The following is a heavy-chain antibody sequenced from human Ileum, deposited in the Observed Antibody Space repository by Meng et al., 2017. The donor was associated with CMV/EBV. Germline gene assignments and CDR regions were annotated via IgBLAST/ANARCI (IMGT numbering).Heavy chain of an antibody. V-gene: IGHV4-39*01. CDR3: AIRRAFAVGGIDY. J-gene: IGHJ4*02. CDR2: ISHRANA. Sequence: SSSVSSWGLLRQPPGQGLGWIGSISHRANAFCNPSVKSRVTISIDTSKNQLSLHLNSVTAADTAIYYCAIRRAFAVGGIDYWGQGTLVTVSS. CDR1: SSSVSS. D-gene: IGHD1-26*01.